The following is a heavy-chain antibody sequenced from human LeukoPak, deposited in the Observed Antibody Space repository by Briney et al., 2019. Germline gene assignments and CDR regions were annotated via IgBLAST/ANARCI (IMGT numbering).Heavy chain of an antibody. CDR2: IIPIFGTA. Sequence: ASVKVSCKASGGTFSSYAISWVRQAPGQGLEWMGGIIPIFGTANYAQKFQGRVTITADESTSTAYMELSSLRSEDTAVYYCARAYDFWNGYHQNYYYYGMDVWGQGTTVTVSS. CDR3: ARAYDFWNGYHQNYYYYGMDV. CDR1: GGTFSSYA. V-gene: IGHV1-69*13. D-gene: IGHD3-3*01. J-gene: IGHJ6*02.